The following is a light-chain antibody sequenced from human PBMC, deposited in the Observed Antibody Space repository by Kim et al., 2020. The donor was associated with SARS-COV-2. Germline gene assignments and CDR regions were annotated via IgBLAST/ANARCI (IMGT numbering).Light chain of an antibody. J-gene: IGLJ3*02. V-gene: IGLV10-54*01. Sequence: RQTATLTCTGNSNNVGNQGAAWLQQHQGHPPKVLFYRNNKRPSGISERLSASRSGNTASLTITGLQPEDEADYYCSAWDRGLRGWVFGGGTQLTVL. CDR2: RNN. CDR3: SAWDRGLRGWV. CDR1: SNNVGNQG.